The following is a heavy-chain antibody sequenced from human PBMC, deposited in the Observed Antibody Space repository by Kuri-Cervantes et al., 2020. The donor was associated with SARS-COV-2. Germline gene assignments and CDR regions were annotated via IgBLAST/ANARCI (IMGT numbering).Heavy chain of an antibody. Sequence: GGSLRLSCAASGFTFSSYGMRWVRQAPGKGLEWVAFIRYDGSNKYYADSVKGRFTISRDNAKNSLYLQMNSLRAEDTAVYYCARGFVYYDSSGLFDYWGQGTLVTVSS. J-gene: IGHJ4*02. V-gene: IGHV3-30*02. CDR2: IRYDGSNK. CDR3: ARGFVYYDSSGLFDY. D-gene: IGHD3-22*01. CDR1: GFTFSSYG.